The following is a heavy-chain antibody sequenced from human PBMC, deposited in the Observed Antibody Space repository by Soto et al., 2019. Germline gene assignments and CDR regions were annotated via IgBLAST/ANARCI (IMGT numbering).Heavy chain of an antibody. J-gene: IGHJ4*02. CDR1: GYTLTELS. Sequence: GASVKVSCKVSGYTLTELSMHWVRQAPGKGLEWMGGFDPEDDETIYAQKFQGRVTMTEDTSTDTAYMELSSLRSEDTAVYYCATATVRNIHYYDFWSGYSYYFDYWGQGTLVTVSS. D-gene: IGHD3-3*01. CDR3: ATATVRNIHYYDFWSGYSYYFDY. CDR2: FDPEDDET. V-gene: IGHV1-24*01.